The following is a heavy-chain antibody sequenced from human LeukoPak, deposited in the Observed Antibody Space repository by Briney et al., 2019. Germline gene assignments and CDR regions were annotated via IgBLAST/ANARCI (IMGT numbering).Heavy chain of an antibody. Sequence: PSETLSLTCTVSGGFISSSSYYWGWIRQPPGKGLEWIGSIYYSGSTYYNPSLKSRVTISVDTSKNQFSLKLSSVTAADTAVYYCARHGVYGSGTRTWQQADVWGKGTTVTISS. CDR2: IYYSGST. D-gene: IGHD3-10*01. V-gene: IGHV4-39*01. J-gene: IGHJ6*04. CDR3: ARHGVYGSGTRTWQQADV. CDR1: GGFISSSSYY.